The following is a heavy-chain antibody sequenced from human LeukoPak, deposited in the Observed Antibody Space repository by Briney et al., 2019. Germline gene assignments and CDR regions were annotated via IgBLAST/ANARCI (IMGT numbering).Heavy chain of an antibody. CDR1: GFTFSSYA. V-gene: IGHV3-23*01. CDR2: ISVSGDST. Sequence: GGSLRLSCAASGFTFSSYAMSWVRQAPGKGLEWVSTISVSGDSTFYADSVQGRFTISRDTSKNSLSLHMNSLRAEDTAVYFCARRGGRNGWGDFDYWGQGTLVTVSS. CDR3: ARRGGRNGWGDFDY. J-gene: IGHJ4*02. D-gene: IGHD3-10*01.